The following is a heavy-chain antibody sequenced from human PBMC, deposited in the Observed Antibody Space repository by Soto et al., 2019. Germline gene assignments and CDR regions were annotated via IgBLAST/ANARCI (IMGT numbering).Heavy chain of an antibody. J-gene: IGHJ6*03. V-gene: IGHV6-1*01. CDR3: ARVSMVRGPGDWYMDV. CDR2: TYYRSKWYN. CDR1: GDSVSSNSAA. Sequence: KQSQTLSLTCAISGDSVSSNSAAWTWIRQSPSRGLEWLGRTYYRSKWYNDYAVSVKSRITINPDTSKNQFSLQLNSVTPEDTAVYYCARVSMVRGPGDWYMDVWGKGTTVTVSS. D-gene: IGHD3-10*01.